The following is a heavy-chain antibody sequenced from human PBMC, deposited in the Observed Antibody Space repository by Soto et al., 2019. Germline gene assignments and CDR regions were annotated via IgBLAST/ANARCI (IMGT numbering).Heavy chain of an antibody. J-gene: IGHJ4*02. CDR2: RRGYTGNT. CDR3: AGEVEADGGVYAY. D-gene: IGHD6-13*01. V-gene: IGHV1-18*01. Sequence: QVQLVQSGAEVKKAGASVKVSCKASGYSFTSDGMRWVQQAPGQGLEWVGWRRGYTGNTNYAQKAQGSVTTITVISSRTAYMELLSLGSDATAVFYCAGEVEADGGVYAYWGQGTLFTVSS. CDR1: GYSFTSDG.